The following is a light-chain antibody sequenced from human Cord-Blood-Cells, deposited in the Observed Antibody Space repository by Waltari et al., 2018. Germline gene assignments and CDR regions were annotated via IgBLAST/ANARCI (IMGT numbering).Light chain of an antibody. Sequence: QSVLTPPPSVSGAPRPRVTLSCTGRRSNIGAGYDVPWYQQLPGTAPKLLIYGNSNRPSGVPDRFSGSKSGTSASLAITGLQAEDEADYYCQSYDSSLSGLVFGGGTKLTVL. J-gene: IGLJ2*01. CDR2: GNS. CDR3: QSYDSSLSGLV. CDR1: RSNIGAGYD. V-gene: IGLV1-40*01.